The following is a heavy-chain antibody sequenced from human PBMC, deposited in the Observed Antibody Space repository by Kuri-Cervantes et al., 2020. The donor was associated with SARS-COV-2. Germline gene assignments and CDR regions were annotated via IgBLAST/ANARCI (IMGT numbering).Heavy chain of an antibody. CDR1: GGSISSGGYY. CDR3: ARVITDVTTVYFDY. CDR2: IYYSGST. Sequence: LRLSCAVFGGSISSGGYYWSWIRQHPGKGLEWIGYIYYSGSTYYNPSLKSRVTISVDTSKNQFSLKLSSVTAADTAVYYCARVITDVTTVYFDYWGHGILVTVSS. J-gene: IGHJ4*01. D-gene: IGHD4-11*01. V-gene: IGHV4-31*11.